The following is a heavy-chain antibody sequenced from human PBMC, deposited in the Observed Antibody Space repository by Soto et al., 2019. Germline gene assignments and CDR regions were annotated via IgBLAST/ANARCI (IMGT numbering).Heavy chain of an antibody. CDR3: ARAGTMIVVVKTLLFDY. CDR1: GGSFSGYY. CDR2: INHSGST. Sequence: SETLSLTCAVYGGSFSGYYWSWIRQPPGKGLDWIGEINHSGSTNYNPSLKSRVTISVDTSKNQFSLKLSSVTAADTAVYYCARAGTMIVVVKTLLFDYWGQGTLVTVSS. D-gene: IGHD3-22*01. J-gene: IGHJ4*02. V-gene: IGHV4-34*01.